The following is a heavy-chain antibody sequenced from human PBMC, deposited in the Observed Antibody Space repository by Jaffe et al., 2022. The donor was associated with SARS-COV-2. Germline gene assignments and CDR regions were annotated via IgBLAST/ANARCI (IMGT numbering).Heavy chain of an antibody. D-gene: IGHD2-2*01. CDR2: IYYSGST. CDR1: GDSISSPTYY. V-gene: IGHV4-39*02. CDR3: AREACRSFRCSRIRSFYYYNMDV. Sequence: QLQLQESGPGLVKPSETLSLTCTVSGDSISSPTYYWGWIRQPPGKGLEWIGSIYYSGSTYSNPSLKSRVTISVDTSKNQFSLKLSSVTAADTAVYYCAREACRSFRCSRIRSFYYYNMDVWGKGTTVIVSS. J-gene: IGHJ6*03.